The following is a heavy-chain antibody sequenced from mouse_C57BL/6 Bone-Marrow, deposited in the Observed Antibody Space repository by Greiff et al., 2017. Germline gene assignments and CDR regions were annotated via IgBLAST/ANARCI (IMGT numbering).Heavy chain of an antibody. Sequence: EVKLQESGGGLVKPGGSLKLSCAASGFTFSDYGMHWVRQAPEKGLEWVAYISSGSSTFYYADTVKGRFTISRDNAKNTLFLQMTSLRSEDTAMYYCARGWLPAWFAYWGQGTLVTVSA. CDR2: ISSGSSTF. J-gene: IGHJ3*01. CDR3: ARGWLPAWFAY. D-gene: IGHD2-2*01. V-gene: IGHV5-17*01. CDR1: GFTFSDYG.